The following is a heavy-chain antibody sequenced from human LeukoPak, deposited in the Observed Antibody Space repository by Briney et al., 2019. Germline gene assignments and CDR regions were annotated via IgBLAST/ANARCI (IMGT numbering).Heavy chain of an antibody. CDR1: GFTFSSYG. Sequence: GGSLTLSCAASGFTFSSYGMHWVRQAPGKGLEWVAVISYDGSNKYYADSVKGRFTISRDNSKNTLYLQMNSLRAEDTAVYYCAKDSLAGPYGMDVWGQGTTVTVSS. CDR3: AKDSLAGPYGMDV. D-gene: IGHD6-13*01. V-gene: IGHV3-30*18. J-gene: IGHJ6*02. CDR2: ISYDGSNK.